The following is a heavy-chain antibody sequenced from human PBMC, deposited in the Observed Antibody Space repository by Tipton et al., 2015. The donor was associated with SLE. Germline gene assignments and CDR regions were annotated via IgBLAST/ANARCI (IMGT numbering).Heavy chain of an antibody. CDR1: GFSFNTFA. Sequence: GSLRLSCAASGFSFNTFALSWVRQAPGKGLDWISYISSSSSTIYYADSVKGRFTISRDNAKNSLYLQMNSLRDEDTAVYYCARLGDFMITFGGVDYWGQGTLVTVSS. CDR2: ISSSSSTI. CDR3: ARLGDFMITFGGVDY. J-gene: IGHJ4*02. D-gene: IGHD3-16*01. V-gene: IGHV3-48*02.